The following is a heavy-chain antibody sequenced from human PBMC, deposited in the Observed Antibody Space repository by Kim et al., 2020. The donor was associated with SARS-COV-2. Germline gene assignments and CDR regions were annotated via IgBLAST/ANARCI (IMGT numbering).Heavy chain of an antibody. CDR2: IYTSGST. CDR1: GGSISSYY. V-gene: IGHV4-4*07. J-gene: IGHJ4*02. CDR3: ARTQNNLTYYDFWSGYSFDY. D-gene: IGHD3-3*01. Sequence: SETLSLTCTVSGGSISSYYWSWIRQPAGKGLEWIGRIYTSGSTNYNPSLKSRVTMSVDTSKNQFSLKLSSVTAADTAVYYCARTQNNLTYYDFWSGYSFDYWGQGTLVTVSS.